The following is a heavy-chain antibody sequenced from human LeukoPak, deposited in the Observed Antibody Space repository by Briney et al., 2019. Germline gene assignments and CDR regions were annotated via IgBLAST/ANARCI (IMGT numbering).Heavy chain of an antibody. CDR3: AREDYYDSSGYSDY. V-gene: IGHV1-69*05. CDR2: IIPISGTA. J-gene: IGHJ4*02. Sequence: SVKVSCKASGGTFSSYAISWVRQAPGQGLEWMGRIIPISGTANYAQKFQGRVTITTDESTSTAYMELSSLRSEDTAVYYCAREDYYDSSGYSDYWGQGTLVTVSS. CDR1: GGTFSSYA. D-gene: IGHD3-22*01.